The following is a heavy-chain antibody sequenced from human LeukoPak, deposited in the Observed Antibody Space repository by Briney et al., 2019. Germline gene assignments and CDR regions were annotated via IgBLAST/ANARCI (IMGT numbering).Heavy chain of an antibody. J-gene: IGHJ4*02. D-gene: IGHD3-10*02. Sequence: SVKVSCKASGGTFSSYAISWVRQAPGQGLEWMGGIIPIFGTANYAQKFQGRVTITTDESTSTAYMELSSLRSEDTAVYYCASSPMFGERQVATPDYWGQGTLVTVSS. CDR2: IIPIFGTA. CDR1: GGTFSSYA. V-gene: IGHV1-69*05. CDR3: ASSPMFGERQVATPDY.